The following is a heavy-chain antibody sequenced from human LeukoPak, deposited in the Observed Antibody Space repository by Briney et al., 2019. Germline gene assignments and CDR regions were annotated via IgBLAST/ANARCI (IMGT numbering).Heavy chain of an antibody. CDR1: GGSISDRSYY. CDR2: IYSSGST. J-gene: IGHJ2*01. Sequence: SETLSLTCGVSGGSISDRSYYWTWIRQSPGEGLEWIGSIYSSGSTYYNPSLQSRVTISKDTSENQISLKLTSVTAADMGVYFCARRSIYWYFDFWGRGTLVTVSS. D-gene: IGHD3-10*01. CDR3: ARRSIYWYFDF. V-gene: IGHV4-39*01.